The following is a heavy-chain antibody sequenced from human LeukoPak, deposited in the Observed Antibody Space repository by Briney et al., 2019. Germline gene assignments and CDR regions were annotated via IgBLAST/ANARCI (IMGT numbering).Heavy chain of an antibody. CDR1: GGSISSSSYY. CDR2: FFYGGNT. V-gene: IGHV4-39*01. CDR3: ARHGPLIRYRTAFDT. Sequence: SETLSLTCTVSGGSISSSSYYWGWIRQSPGKELECIGSFFYGGNTYYNPSLKSRVTISVDVSNNQFSLMLSSVTAADTALYYCARHGPLIRYRTAFDTWGQGTMVTVSS. D-gene: IGHD3-9*01. J-gene: IGHJ3*02.